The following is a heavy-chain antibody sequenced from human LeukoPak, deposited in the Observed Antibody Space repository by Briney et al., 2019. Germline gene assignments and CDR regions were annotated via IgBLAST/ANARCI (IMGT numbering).Heavy chain of an antibody. CDR1: GFTFSSYG. CDR3: ARSSTVLPTYYYYYGMDV. V-gene: IGHV3-33*01. D-gene: IGHD4-17*01. CDR2: IWYDGSNK. J-gene: IGHJ6*02. Sequence: GGSLRLSCAASGFTFSSYGMHWVRQAPGKGLEWVAVIWYDGSNKYYADSVKGRFTISRDNSKNTLYLQMNSLRAEDTAVYYCARSSTVLPTYYYYYGMDVWGQGTMVTVSS.